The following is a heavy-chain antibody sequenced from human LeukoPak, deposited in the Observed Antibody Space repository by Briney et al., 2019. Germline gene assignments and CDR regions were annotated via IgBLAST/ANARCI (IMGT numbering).Heavy chain of an antibody. Sequence: GRSLRLSCAASGFTFSDYYMGWIRQAPGKGLEWVSYISSSGSTIYYADSVKGRFTISRDNAKNSLYLQMNSLRAEDTAVYYCATYYYGSGSSYWGQGTLVTVSS. D-gene: IGHD3-10*01. J-gene: IGHJ4*02. V-gene: IGHV3-11*01. CDR1: GFTFSDYY. CDR3: ATYYYGSGSSY. CDR2: ISSSGSTI.